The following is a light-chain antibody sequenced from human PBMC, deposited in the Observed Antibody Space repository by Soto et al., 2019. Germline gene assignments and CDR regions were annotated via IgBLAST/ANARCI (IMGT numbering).Light chain of an antibody. J-gene: IGKJ5*01. CDR3: QHYVERSPIT. CDR2: GAS. V-gene: IGKV3-20*01. CDR1: QSVSSY. Sequence: ECLSRQSRGTLSLYPGERATLSCRASQSVSSYLAWYQQKPGQAPRLLIYGASSRATGIPDRFSGSGSGTDFTLTISRLEPEDFALYYCQHYVERSPITFAQGTRLAI.